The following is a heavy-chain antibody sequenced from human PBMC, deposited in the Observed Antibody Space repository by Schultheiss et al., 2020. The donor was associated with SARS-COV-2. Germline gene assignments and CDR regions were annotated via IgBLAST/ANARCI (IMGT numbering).Heavy chain of an antibody. CDR3: AKAHYYDSSGYPDY. D-gene: IGHD3-22*01. J-gene: IGHJ4*02. Sequence: GGSLRLSCVASGFTFSSYAMHWVRQAPGKGLEWVSGISWNSGSIGYADSVKGRFTISRDNAKNSLYLQMNSLRAEDTALYYCAKAHYYDSSGYPDYWGQGTLVTVSS. V-gene: IGHV3-9*01. CDR2: ISWNSGSI. CDR1: GFTFSSYA.